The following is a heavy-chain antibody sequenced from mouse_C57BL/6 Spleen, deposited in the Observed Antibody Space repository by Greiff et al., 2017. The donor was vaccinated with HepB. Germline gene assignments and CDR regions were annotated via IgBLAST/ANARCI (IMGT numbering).Heavy chain of an antibody. CDR3: ARSQGIYAMDY. J-gene: IGHJ4*01. D-gene: IGHD3-3*01. Sequence: EVQLVESGGGLVKPGGSLKLSCAASGFTFSDYGMHWVRQAPEKGLEWVAYISSGSSTIYYADTVKGRFTISRDNAKNTLFLQMTSLRSEDTAMYYCARSQGIYAMDYWGQGTSVTVSS. CDR1: GFTFSDYG. V-gene: IGHV5-17*01. CDR2: ISSGSSTI.